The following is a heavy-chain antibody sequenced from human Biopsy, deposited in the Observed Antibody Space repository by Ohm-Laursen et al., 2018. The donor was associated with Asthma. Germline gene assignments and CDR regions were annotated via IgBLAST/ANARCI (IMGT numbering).Heavy chain of an antibody. CDR3: ARVKRYGDIFFGMDV. V-gene: IGHV4-30-4*01. D-gene: IGHD4-17*01. J-gene: IGHJ6*01. Sequence: SQTLSLTCSVSGGYIDSHDWSWCWIRQSPGKGLQWLGYAHFSGSTYYNPSLDRRIRMSVDTSKSQVSLSLTSVSAADTAVYFCARVKRYGDIFFGMDVWGQGTTVTVSS. CDR2: AHFSGST. CDR1: GGYIDSHDWS.